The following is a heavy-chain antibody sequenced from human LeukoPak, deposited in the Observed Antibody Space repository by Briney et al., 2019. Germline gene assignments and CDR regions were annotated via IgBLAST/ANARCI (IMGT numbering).Heavy chain of an antibody. CDR1: GFTFSSYS. CDR3: AIITFGGVIVQPFDY. CDR2: ISSSSSYI. Sequence: PGGSLRLSCAASGFTFSSYSMNWVRQAPGKGLEWVSSISSSSSYIYYADSVKGRFTISRDNAKNSLYLQMNSLRAEDTAVYYRAIITFGGVIVQPFDYWGQGTLVTVSS. D-gene: IGHD3-16*02. J-gene: IGHJ4*02. V-gene: IGHV3-21*01.